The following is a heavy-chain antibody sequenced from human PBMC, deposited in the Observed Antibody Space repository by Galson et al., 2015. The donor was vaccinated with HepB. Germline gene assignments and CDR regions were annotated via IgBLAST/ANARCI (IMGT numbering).Heavy chain of an antibody. CDR1: GFTFSSYS. J-gene: IGHJ4*02. Sequence: SLRLSCAASGFTFSSYSMNWVRQAPGKGLEWVSSISSSSSYIYYADSVKGRFTISRDNAKNSLYLQMNSLRAEDTAVYYCASTLTTVTSYFDYWGQGTLVTVSS. CDR3: ASTLTTVTSYFDY. D-gene: IGHD4-17*01. CDR2: ISSSSSYI. V-gene: IGHV3-21*01.